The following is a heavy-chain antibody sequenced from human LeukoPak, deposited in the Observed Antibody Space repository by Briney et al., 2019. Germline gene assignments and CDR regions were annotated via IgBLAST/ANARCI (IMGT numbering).Heavy chain of an antibody. D-gene: IGHD6-19*01. CDR1: GFTFSSHW. CDR3: AKQDIRSSAWYD. Sequence: GGSLRLSCAVSGFTFSSHWMHWVRQAPGKGLVWVSRINQDGSDTSYADSVKARFTISRDNSKNTLYLQMNSLRAEDTAVYYCAKQDIRSSAWYDWGQGTLVTVSS. CDR2: INQDGSDT. V-gene: IGHV3-74*01. J-gene: IGHJ4*02.